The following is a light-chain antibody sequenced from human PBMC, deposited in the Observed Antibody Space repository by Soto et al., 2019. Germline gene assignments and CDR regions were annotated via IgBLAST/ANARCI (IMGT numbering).Light chain of an antibody. J-gene: IGKJ5*01. CDR1: QTISSW. V-gene: IGKV1-5*03. CDR3: QKFNNYPIT. CDR2: KAS. Sequence: DIQMTQSPSTLSVSVSDTVTITFRASQTISSWLAWYQQKPGKAPKVMIYKASTLESGVPSRFSGSGSGTEFTLTIRSLQPEDFATYYCQKFNNYPITFGQGTRRRL.